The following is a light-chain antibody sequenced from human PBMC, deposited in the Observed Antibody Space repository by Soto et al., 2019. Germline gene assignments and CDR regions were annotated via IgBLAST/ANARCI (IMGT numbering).Light chain of an antibody. V-gene: IGLV1-51*01. CDR1: SSNIGSHF. CDR3: GTWESSLSVVV. J-gene: IGLJ3*02. CDR2: DDT. Sequence: QSVLTQPPSVSAAPGQMVTMSCSGRSSNIGSHFVAWYQQLPGTAPKLLIYDDTKRPYGIPGRFSGSKSGTSATLGITGLQTGDEADYYCGTWESSLSVVVFGGGTKLTVL.